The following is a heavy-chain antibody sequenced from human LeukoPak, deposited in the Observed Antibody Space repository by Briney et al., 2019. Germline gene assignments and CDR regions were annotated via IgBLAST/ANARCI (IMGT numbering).Heavy chain of an antibody. Sequence: HSGRSLRLSCAASGFTFSSYAMHWVRQAPGKGLEWVANIKQDGSEKYYVDSVKGRFTISRDNAKNSLYLQMNSLRAEDTAVYYCARDLGYYADDAFDIWGQGTMVTVSS. J-gene: IGHJ3*02. V-gene: IGHV3-7*01. CDR3: ARDLGYYADDAFDI. CDR1: GFTFSSYA. D-gene: IGHD3-10*01. CDR2: IKQDGSEK.